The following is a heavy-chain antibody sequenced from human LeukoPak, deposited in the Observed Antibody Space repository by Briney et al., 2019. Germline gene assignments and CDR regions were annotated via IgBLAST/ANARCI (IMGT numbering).Heavy chain of an antibody. CDR3: ARTHPRYCSGGSCYSSPI. Sequence: NPSQTLSLTCAVYGGSFSGYYWSWIRQPPGKGLEWIGEINHSGSTNYNPSLKSRVTISVDTSKNQFSLKLSSVTAADTAVYYCARTHPRYCSGGSCYSSPIWGQGTMVTVSS. D-gene: IGHD2-15*01. J-gene: IGHJ3*02. CDR2: INHSGST. CDR1: GGSFSGYY. V-gene: IGHV4-34*01.